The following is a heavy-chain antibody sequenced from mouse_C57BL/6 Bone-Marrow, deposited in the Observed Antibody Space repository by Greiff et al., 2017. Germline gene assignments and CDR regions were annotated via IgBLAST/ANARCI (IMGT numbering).Heavy chain of an antibody. Sequence: EVQLVESGGDLVKPGGSLKLSCAASGFTFSSYGMSWVRQTPDKRLEWVATISSGGSYTYYPDSVKGRFTISRDNAKNTLYLQMSSLKSEDTAIYYCARHGGLDYWGQGTTLTVSA. J-gene: IGHJ2*01. CDR1: GFTFSSYG. D-gene: IGHD1-1*02. CDR2: ISSGGSYT. V-gene: IGHV5-6*01. CDR3: ARHGGLDY.